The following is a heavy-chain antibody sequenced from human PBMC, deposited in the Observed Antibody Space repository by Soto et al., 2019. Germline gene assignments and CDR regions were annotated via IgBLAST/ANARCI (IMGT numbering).Heavy chain of an antibody. CDR1: GFTFSNYA. Sequence: EVQLLESGGGLVQPGGSLRLSCASSGFTFSNYAMNWVRQAPGNGLEWVSAISGSGGTTYYADSVKGRFTVSRDNSKNMMYLQMNTLIAEDTAVYYCAKDQEQWLVGAFDFWGQGTLVTVSS. CDR3: AKDQEQWLVGAFDF. CDR2: ISGSGGTT. V-gene: IGHV3-23*01. J-gene: IGHJ4*02. D-gene: IGHD6-19*01.